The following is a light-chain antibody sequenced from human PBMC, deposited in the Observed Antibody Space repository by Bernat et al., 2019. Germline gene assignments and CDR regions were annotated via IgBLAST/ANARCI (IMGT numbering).Light chain of an antibody. CDR2: QDD. CDR3: QAWDSSSGVV. J-gene: IGLJ3*02. Sequence: SYELTQPPSVSVSPGQTATLRCSGDALGNKYISWYRQKAGQSPEEVIYQDDKRPSGIGERFSGSNSENTATLTISWTQAMDEADYSCQAWDSSSGVVFGGGTKLTVL. V-gene: IGLV3-1*01. CDR1: ALGNKY.